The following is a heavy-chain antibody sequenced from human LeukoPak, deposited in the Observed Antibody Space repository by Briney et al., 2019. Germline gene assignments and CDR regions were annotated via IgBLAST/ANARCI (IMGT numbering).Heavy chain of an antibody. J-gene: IGHJ5*02. CDR3: AKVAAAIVILGWFDP. D-gene: IGHD6-13*01. CDR2: ISSSGFTI. V-gene: IGHV3-11*04. CDR1: GFTFSDYY. Sequence: GGSLRLSCAASGFTFSDYYMSWIRQAPGKGLEWVSYISSSGFTIYYADSVKGRFTISRDNAKNSLYLQMNSLRAEDTAVYYCAKVAAAIVILGWFDPWGQGTLVTVSS.